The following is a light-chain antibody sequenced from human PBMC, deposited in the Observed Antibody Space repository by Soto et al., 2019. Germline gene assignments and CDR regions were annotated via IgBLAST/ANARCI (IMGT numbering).Light chain of an antibody. J-gene: IGLJ2*01. V-gene: IGLV1-40*01. CDR1: SSNIGAGYD. Sequence: QSVLTQPPSVSGAPGKRVTISCTGSSSNIGAGYDVHWYQQLPGTAPKLLIYGNSNRPSGVPDRFSGSKSGTSASLALTGLQAEDEADYYCQSYDSSLNAVVFGGGTKLTVL. CDR2: GNS. CDR3: QSYDSSLNAVV.